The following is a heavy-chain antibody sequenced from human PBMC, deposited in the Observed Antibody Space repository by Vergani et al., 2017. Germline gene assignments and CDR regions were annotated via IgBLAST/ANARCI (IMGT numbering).Heavy chain of an antibody. V-gene: IGHV3-30*18. CDR2: ISYDGSNK. CDR1: GFTFSSYG. J-gene: IGHJ3*02. CDR3: AKGATVVTPIAFAI. D-gene: IGHD4-23*01. Sequence: QVQLVESGGGVVQPGRSLRLSCAASGFTFSSYGMHWVRQAPGKGLEWVAVISYDGSNKYYADSVKGRFTISRDNSKNTLYLQMNSLRAEDTAVYYCAKGATVVTPIAFAIWGQGTMVTVSS.